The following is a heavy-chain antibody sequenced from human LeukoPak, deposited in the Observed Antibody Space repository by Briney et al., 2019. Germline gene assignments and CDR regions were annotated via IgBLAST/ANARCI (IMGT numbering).Heavy chain of an antibody. CDR1: GFTFSSYA. V-gene: IGHV3-30-3*01. D-gene: IGHD3-10*01. CDR3: AREGITMVRGVTYFDY. Sequence: PGGSLRLSCAASGFTFSSYAMLWVRQAPGKGLEWVAVISYDGSNKYYADSVKGRFTISRDNSKNTLYLQMNSLRAEDTAVYYCAREGITMVRGVTYFDYWGQGTLVTVSS. CDR2: ISYDGSNK. J-gene: IGHJ4*02.